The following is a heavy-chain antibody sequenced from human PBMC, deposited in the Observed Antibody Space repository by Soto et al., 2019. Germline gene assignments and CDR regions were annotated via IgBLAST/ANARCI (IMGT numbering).Heavy chain of an antibody. CDR2: ISSSGSTI. CDR3: ARYSSSWWNWFDP. J-gene: IGHJ5*02. V-gene: IGHV3-48*03. D-gene: IGHD6-13*01. CDR1: GFTFSSYE. Sequence: GGSLRLSCAASGFTFSSYEMNWVRQAPGKGLEWVSYISSSGSTIYYADSVKGRFTISRGNAKNSLYLQMNSLRAEDTAVYYCARYSSSWWNWFDPWGQGTLVTVSS.